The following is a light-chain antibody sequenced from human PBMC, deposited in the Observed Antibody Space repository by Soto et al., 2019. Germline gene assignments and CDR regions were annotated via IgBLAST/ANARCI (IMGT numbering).Light chain of an antibody. CDR3: SSDVSGYSLGV. Sequence: QSALTQPASVSGSPGQSITISCIGASSDINTSRYVSWYQQHPGKAPKLLIYEVSIRPSGVSSRFSGSKSANTASLAISGLRPEDEADYFCSSDVSGYSLGVFGGGTKLPVL. CDR1: SSDINTSRY. V-gene: IGLV2-14*01. J-gene: IGLJ3*02. CDR2: EVS.